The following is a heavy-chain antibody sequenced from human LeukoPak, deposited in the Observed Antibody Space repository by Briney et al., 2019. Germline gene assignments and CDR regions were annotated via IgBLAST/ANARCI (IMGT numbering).Heavy chain of an antibody. V-gene: IGHV3-21*01. Sequence: PGGSLRLSCAASGFTFSLSWMHWVRQAPGKGLEWVSSISSGRSYIHYADSVKGRFTVSRDNARNSLYLQMNSLRAEDTAVYYCARDLFNSYYDTSGYSAFDYWGQGTLVTVSS. CDR1: GFTFSLSW. CDR3: ARDLFNSYYDTSGYSAFDY. J-gene: IGHJ4*02. CDR2: ISSGRSYI. D-gene: IGHD3-22*01.